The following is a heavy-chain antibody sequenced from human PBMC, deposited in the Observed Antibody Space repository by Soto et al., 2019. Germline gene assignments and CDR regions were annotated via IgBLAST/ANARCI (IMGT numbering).Heavy chain of an antibody. D-gene: IGHD3-22*01. CDR3: ARGPYYYYYYYGMDV. CDR1: GGSFIGYY. Sequence: SETLSLTCAVYGGSFIGYYWSWIRQPPGKGLEWIGEINHSGSTNYNPSLKSRVTISVDTSKNQFSLKLSSVTAADTAVYYCARGPYYYYYYYGMDVWGQGTTVTVSS. J-gene: IGHJ6*02. V-gene: IGHV4-34*01. CDR2: INHSGST.